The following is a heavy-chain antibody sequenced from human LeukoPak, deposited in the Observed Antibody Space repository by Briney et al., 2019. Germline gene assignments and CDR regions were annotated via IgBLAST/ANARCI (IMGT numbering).Heavy chain of an antibody. CDR2: ISGDGGST. Sequence: GGSLRLSCAAPGFIFDDYAIHWVRQAPGKGLEWVSLISGDGGSTFYADSVKGRFTISRDNSKNSLYLQMSSLRSEDAALYYCARESERSGWYDYWGQGTLVTVSS. CDR3: ARESERSGWYDY. D-gene: IGHD6-19*01. V-gene: IGHV3-43*02. J-gene: IGHJ4*02. CDR1: GFIFDDYA.